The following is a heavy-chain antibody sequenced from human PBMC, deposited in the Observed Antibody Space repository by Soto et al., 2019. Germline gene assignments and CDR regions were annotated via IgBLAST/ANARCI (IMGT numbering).Heavy chain of an antibody. CDR2: MNPNSGNT. CDR1: GYAFTSYD. J-gene: IGHJ6*02. D-gene: IGHD6-19*01. V-gene: IGHV1-8*01. CDR3: ARGASSGWHGRWIGRDYYYYYGMDV. Sequence: VASVKVSCKASGYAFTSYDINWVRQATGQGLEWMGWMNPNSGNTGYAQKFQGRVTMTRNTSISTAYMELSSLRSEDTAVYYCARGASSGWHGRWIGRDYYYYYGMDVWGQGTTVTVSS.